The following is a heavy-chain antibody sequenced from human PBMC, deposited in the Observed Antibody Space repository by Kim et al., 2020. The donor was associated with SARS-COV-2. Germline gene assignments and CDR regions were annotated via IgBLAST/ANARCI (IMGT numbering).Heavy chain of an antibody. J-gene: IGHJ4*02. CDR1: GFSLTSNGMG. D-gene: IGHD3-10*01. Sequence: SGPTLVNPTQTLTLTCTFSGFSLTSNGMGVGWIRQPPGRALEWLALIFWDDNKRYSPSLKSRLTITKDTSKNQVVLKLTDMDPVDTATYFCAHRPQKGTFFDYWGQGTLVTVSS. V-gene: IGHV2-5*02. CDR2: IFWDDNK. CDR3: AHRPQKGTFFDY.